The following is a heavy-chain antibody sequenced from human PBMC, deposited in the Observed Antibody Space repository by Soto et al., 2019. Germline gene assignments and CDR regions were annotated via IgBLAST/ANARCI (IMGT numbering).Heavy chain of an antibody. Sequence: QVQLVQSGAEVKKPGSSVKVSCKASGGTFSRYAISWVRQAPGQGLEWMGGIIPVSGRANYEQKFQGRVTIAAYESTSTGYMELRSLTSEDTAVYYCARDGTLYDSSAYYYVYWGQGTLVTVSS. V-gene: IGHV1-69*01. D-gene: IGHD3-22*01. CDR3: ARDGTLYDSSAYYYVY. J-gene: IGHJ4*02. CDR1: GGTFSRYA. CDR2: IIPVSGRA.